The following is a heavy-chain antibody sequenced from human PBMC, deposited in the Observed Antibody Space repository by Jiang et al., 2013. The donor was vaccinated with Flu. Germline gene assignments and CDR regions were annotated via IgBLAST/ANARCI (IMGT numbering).Heavy chain of an antibody. CDR1: GGSISSYY. Sequence: GPGLVKPSETLSLTCTVSGGSISSYYWSWIRQPPGKGLEWIGYIYYSGSTNYNPSLKSRVTISVDTSKNQFSLKLSSVTAADTAVYYCARDSVAAAGTYMHFDYWGQGTLVTVSS. D-gene: IGHD6-13*01. V-gene: IGHV4-59*01. CDR2: IYYSGST. J-gene: IGHJ4*02. CDR3: ARDSVAAAGTYMHFDY.